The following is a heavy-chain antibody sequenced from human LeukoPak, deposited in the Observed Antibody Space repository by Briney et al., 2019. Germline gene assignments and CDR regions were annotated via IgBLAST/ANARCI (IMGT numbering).Heavy chain of an antibody. J-gene: IGHJ5*02. D-gene: IGHD3-22*01. CDR1: GGSIRSSYYY. Sequence: SETLSLTCTVSGGSIRSSYYYWGWIRQPPGKGLEWIGSIYDSGSTYYNPSLKSRVTISVDTSKNQFSLKLNSVTAADTAVYYAVVVVIPSWWFDPWGQGTLVTVSS. CDR2: IYDSGST. V-gene: IGHV4-39*01. CDR3: VVVVIPSWWFDP.